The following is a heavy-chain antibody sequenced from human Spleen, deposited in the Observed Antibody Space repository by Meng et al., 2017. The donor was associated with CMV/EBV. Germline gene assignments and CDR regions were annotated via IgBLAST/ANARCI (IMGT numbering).Heavy chain of an antibody. D-gene: IGHD2-2*01. V-gene: IGHV3-9*01. CDR1: GFTFDDYA. J-gene: IGHJ6*02. CDR3: ARLSGYCSSTSCYFGGMDV. CDR2: ISWNSGSI. Sequence: SLKIPCAASGFTFDDYAMHWVRQAPGKGLEWVSGISWNSGSIGYADSVKGRFTISRDNAKNSLYLQMNSLRAEDTAVYYCARLSGYCSSTSCYFGGMDVWGQGTTVTVSS.